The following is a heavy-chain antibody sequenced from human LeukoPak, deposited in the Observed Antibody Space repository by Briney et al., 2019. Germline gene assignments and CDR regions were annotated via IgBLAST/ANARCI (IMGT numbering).Heavy chain of an antibody. CDR2: IYPGDSDT. V-gene: IGHV5-51*01. Sequence: GESLKISCKGSGYSFTSYWIGWVRQMPGKGLEWMGIIYPGDSDTRYSPSFQGQVTISADKSISTAYLQWSSLKASDTAMYYCARVPPSVRFLEWPQGWFDPWGQGTLVTVSS. J-gene: IGHJ5*02. CDR1: GYSFTSYW. D-gene: IGHD3-3*01. CDR3: ARVPPSVRFLEWPQGWFDP.